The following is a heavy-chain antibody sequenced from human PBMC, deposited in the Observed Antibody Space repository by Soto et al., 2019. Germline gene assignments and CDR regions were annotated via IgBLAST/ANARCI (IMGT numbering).Heavy chain of an antibody. CDR3: AREYSKHDLLYYGMDV. Sequence: EVQLVESGGGLVQPGGSLRLSCAASGFTFSSYSMNWVRQAPGKGREWASYISSSSSTIYYADSVKGRFTISRDNAKNSLYLQMNSLRDEDTAVYYCAREYSKHDLLYYGMDVWGQGTTVTVSS. V-gene: IGHV3-48*02. J-gene: IGHJ6*02. D-gene: IGHD3-3*01. CDR2: ISSSSSTI. CDR1: GFTFSSYS.